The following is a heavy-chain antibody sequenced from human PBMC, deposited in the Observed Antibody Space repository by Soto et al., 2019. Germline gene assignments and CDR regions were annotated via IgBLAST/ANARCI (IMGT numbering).Heavy chain of an antibody. V-gene: IGHV3-30*18. J-gene: IGHJ4*02. CDR3: AKDRVDWNFFDS. Sequence: GGSLRLSCAASGFTLNDYAMHCVRQAPGKGLEWVAGLSYDGSDEYYADSLKGRFTISRDNSKNTLYLQMNSLRAEDTAVYYCAKDRVDWNFFDSWGQGTLVTVS. CDR1: GFTLNDYA. CDR2: LSYDGSDE. D-gene: IGHD1-1*01.